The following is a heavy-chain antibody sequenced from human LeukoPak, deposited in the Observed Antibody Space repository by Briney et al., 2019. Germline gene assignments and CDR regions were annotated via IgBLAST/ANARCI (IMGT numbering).Heavy chain of an antibody. CDR2: IWYDGSNK. V-gene: IGHV3-33*01. D-gene: IGHD6-19*01. CDR3: ARDSSSGWHGFLDY. CDR1: GFTFSSYG. J-gene: IGHJ4*02. Sequence: GGSLRLSCAASGFTFSSYGMHWVRQAPGKGLEWVAVIWYDGSNKYYADSVKGRFTISRDNSKNTLYLQMNSLRAEDTAVYYCARDSSSGWHGFLDYWGQGTLVTVSS.